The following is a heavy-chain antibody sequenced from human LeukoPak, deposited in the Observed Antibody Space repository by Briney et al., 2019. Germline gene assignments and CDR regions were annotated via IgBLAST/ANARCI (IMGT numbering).Heavy chain of an antibody. Sequence: GGSLRLSCAASGFTFNSYAMNWVRQAPGKGLEWVSTISGSGGSTYYADSVKGRFTISRDNAKNSLYLQMNSLRAEDTAVYYCASEGAPAGDAFDIWGQGTMVTVSS. CDR3: ASEGAPAGDAFDI. CDR2: ISGSGGST. V-gene: IGHV3-23*01. J-gene: IGHJ3*02. CDR1: GFTFNSYA.